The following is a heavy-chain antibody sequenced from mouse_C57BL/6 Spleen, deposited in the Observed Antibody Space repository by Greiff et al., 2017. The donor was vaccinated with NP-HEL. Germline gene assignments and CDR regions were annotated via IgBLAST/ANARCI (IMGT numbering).Heavy chain of an antibody. V-gene: IGHV1-4*01. J-gene: IGHJ4*01. Sequence: VQLQQSGAELARPGASVKMSCKASGYTFTSYTMHWVKQRPGQGLEWIGYINPSSGYTKYNQKFKDKATLTADKSSSTAYMQLSSLTSEDSAVYYCADSTVVGEDAMDYWGQGTSVTVSS. CDR3: ADSTVVGEDAMDY. D-gene: IGHD1-1*01. CDR2: INPSSGYT. CDR1: GYTFTSYT.